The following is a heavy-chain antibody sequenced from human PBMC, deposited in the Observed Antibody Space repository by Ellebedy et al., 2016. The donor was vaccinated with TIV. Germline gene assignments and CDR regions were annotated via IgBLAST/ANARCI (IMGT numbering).Heavy chain of an antibody. CDR3: AKAEGDCTNGVCWFDY. Sequence: GGSLRLXXAASGFTFDDYAMHWVRQAPGQGLEWVSGISWNSGSIGYADSVKGRFTISRDNAKNSLYLQMNSLRAEDTALYYCAKAEGDCTNGVCWFDYWGQGTLVTVSS. D-gene: IGHD2-8*01. CDR2: ISWNSGSI. V-gene: IGHV3-9*01. CDR1: GFTFDDYA. J-gene: IGHJ4*02.